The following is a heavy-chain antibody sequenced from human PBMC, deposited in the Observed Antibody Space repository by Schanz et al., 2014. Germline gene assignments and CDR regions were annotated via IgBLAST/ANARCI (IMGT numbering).Heavy chain of an antibody. Sequence: QLMQSGSEVRKPGASVKVSCKASGYIFGSHGMTWVRQAPGQGPELMGWINAHTGNTQYAQKFQGRVSMTRNTSITTAYLELSSLRSGDTAVDYCAKGRTFGRWGQGTLVTVSS. CDR3: AKGRTFGR. V-gene: IGHV1-8*01. CDR1: GYIFGSHG. D-gene: IGHD3-16*01. CDR2: INAHTGNT. J-gene: IGHJ4*02.